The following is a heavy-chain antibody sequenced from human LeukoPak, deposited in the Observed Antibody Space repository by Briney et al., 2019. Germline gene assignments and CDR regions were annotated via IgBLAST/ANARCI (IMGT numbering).Heavy chain of an antibody. V-gene: IGHV3-23*01. Sequence: GGSLRLSCAASGFTFSSYGMSWVRQAPGKGLEWVSTISAGGDTYYADSVKGRFTISRDNSKTTLYLQMNSLRAEDTAVYYCAKARVPGGQWLASYWGQGTLVTVSS. D-gene: IGHD6-19*01. CDR3: AKARVPGGQWLASY. CDR1: GFTFSSYG. J-gene: IGHJ4*02. CDR2: ISAGGDT.